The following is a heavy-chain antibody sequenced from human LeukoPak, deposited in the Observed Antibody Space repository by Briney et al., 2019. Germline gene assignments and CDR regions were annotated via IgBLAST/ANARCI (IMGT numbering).Heavy chain of an antibody. D-gene: IGHD5-18*01. CDR3: ASQRGYSYGYKYNWFDP. CDR1: GGSFSGYY. V-gene: IGHV4-34*01. CDR2: INHSGST. J-gene: IGHJ5*02. Sequence: PSETLSLTCAVYGGSFSGYYWSWIRQPPGKGLEWIGEINHSGSTNYNPSLKSRVTISVDTSKNQFSLKLSSVTAADTAVYYCASQRGYSYGYKYNWFDPWGQGTLVTVSS.